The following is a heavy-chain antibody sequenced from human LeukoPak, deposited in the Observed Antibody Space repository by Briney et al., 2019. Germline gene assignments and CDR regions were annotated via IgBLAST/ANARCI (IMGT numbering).Heavy chain of an antibody. CDR2: IGSTTTDM. CDR3: TRDRLFDC. J-gene: IGHJ4*02. V-gene: IGHV3-21*01. Sequence: GGSLRLSCAASGFSLRTFTLHWVRQAPGKGLEWVPSIGSTTTDMSYTGSVKGRFSISRDNAKNSLSLQMNSLRVEDTAVYYCTRDRLFDCWGQGTLVTVSS. D-gene: IGHD6-6*01. CDR1: GFSLRTFT.